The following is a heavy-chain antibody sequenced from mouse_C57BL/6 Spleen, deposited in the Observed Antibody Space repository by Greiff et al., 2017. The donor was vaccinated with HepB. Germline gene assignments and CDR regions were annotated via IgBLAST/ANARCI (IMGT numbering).Heavy chain of an antibody. CDR2: IDPSDSYT. CDR1: GYTFTSYW. J-gene: IGHJ2*01. Sequence: QVQLQQSGAELVRPGTSVKLSCKASGYTFTSYWMHWVKQRPGQGLEWIGVIDPSDSYTNYNQKFKGKATLTVDTSSSTAYMQLSSLTSEDSAVYYGARLGITTVLDYWGQGTTLTVSS. CDR3: ARLGITTVLDY. D-gene: IGHD1-1*01. V-gene: IGHV1-59*01.